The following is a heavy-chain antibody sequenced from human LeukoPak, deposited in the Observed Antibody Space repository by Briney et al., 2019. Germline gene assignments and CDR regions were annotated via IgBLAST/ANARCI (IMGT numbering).Heavy chain of an antibody. D-gene: IGHD6-19*01. Sequence: SVKVSCKASGGTFSSYTISWVRQAPGQGLEWMGRIIPILGIANYAQKFQGRVTITAEKSTSTAYMELSSLRSEDTAVYYCASEWDSSGWYEGYWGQGTLVTVSS. J-gene: IGHJ4*02. CDR3: ASEWDSSGWYEGY. CDR2: IIPILGIA. CDR1: GGTFSSYT. V-gene: IGHV1-69*02.